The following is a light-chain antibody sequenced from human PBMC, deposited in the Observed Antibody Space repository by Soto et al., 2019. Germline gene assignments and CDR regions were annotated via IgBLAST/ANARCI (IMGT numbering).Light chain of an antibody. CDR2: EVG. V-gene: IGLV2-14*01. CDR3: NSYTSSSTHV. Sequence: QSALTQPASVSGSAGQSITISCTGSSSDVGGHNHVSWYQQHPGKAPKLIIYEVGNRPSGVSNRFSGSKSGNTASLTISGFQAEDEADYYCNSYTSSSTHVFGTGTKLTVL. J-gene: IGLJ1*01. CDR1: SSDVGGHNH.